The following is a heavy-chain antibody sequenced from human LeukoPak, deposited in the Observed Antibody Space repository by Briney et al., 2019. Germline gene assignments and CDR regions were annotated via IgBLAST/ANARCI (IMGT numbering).Heavy chain of an antibody. J-gene: IGHJ3*02. D-gene: IGHD2-15*01. CDR3: ARDSSGGSWIDAFDI. CDR2: ISSSGSTI. V-gene: IGHV3-48*03. Sequence: GGSLRLSCAASGFTFSSYEMNWVRQAPGKGLEWVSYISSSGSTIYYADSVKGRFTISRDNAKNSLYLQMNSLRAEDTAVYYGARDSSGGSWIDAFDIWGQGTMVTVSS. CDR1: GFTFSSYE.